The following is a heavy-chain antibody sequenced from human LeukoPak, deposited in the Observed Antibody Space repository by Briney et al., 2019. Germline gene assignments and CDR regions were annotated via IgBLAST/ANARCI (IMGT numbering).Heavy chain of an antibody. CDR3: AKGDSSGYAFDI. CDR1: GFTFSSYG. J-gene: IGHJ3*02. Sequence: GRSLRLSCAASGFTFSSYGMHWVRQAPGKGLEWVAVISYDGSNKYYADSVKGRFTISRDNSKNTLYLQMNSLRAEDTAVYYCAKGDSSGYAFDIWGQGTMVTVSS. D-gene: IGHD3-22*01. V-gene: IGHV3-30*18. CDR2: ISYDGSNK.